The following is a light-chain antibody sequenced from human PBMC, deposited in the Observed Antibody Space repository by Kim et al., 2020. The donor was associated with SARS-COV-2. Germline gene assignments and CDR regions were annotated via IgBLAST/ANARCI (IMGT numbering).Light chain of an antibody. J-gene: IGLJ2*01. V-gene: IGLV3-21*04. CDR3: QVWDSRSDHRVV. CDR2: YDS. CDR1: SIGSKS. Sequence: SYELTQPPSVSVAPGKTASVSCGGNSIGSKSVHWYQQKSGQAPVLVIYYDSDRPSGIPERFSGSNSGNTATLTIRVEAGDEADSYCQVWDSRSDHRVVFG.